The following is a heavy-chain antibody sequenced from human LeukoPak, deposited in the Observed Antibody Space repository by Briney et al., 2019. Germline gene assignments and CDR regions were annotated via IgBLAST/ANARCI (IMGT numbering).Heavy chain of an antibody. CDR3: ARDPGYSTGWYALDI. CDR2: ISPGGDIT. J-gene: IGHJ3*02. CDR1: GFTFSNHG. D-gene: IGHD6-19*01. V-gene: IGHV3-23*01. Sequence: GGSLRLSCAASGFTFSNHGMNWVRQAPGKGLEWVSGISPGGDITYYADSVQGWFTISRDNSKNTVYLQMNSLRAEDTAIYYCARDPGYSTGWYALDIWGQGTMLTVSS.